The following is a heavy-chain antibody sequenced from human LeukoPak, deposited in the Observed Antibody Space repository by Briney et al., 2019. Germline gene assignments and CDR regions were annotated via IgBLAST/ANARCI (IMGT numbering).Heavy chain of an antibody. CDR3: ARREVAFFDY. CDR2: IYYSGSI. J-gene: IGHJ4*02. CDR1: GGSISSYY. V-gene: IGHV4-59*08. D-gene: IGHD1-26*01. Sequence: PSETLSLTCTVSGGSISSYYWSWIRQPPGKGLEWIGYIYYSGSISYNPSLKSRVTISVDTSKNQFSLKLSSVTAADTAVYYCARREVAFFDYWGQGTLVTVSS.